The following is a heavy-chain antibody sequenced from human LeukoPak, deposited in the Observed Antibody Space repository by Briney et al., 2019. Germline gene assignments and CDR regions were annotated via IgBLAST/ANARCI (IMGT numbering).Heavy chain of an antibody. J-gene: IGHJ5*02. CDR3: ARDRGAMGNWFDP. Sequence: SETLSLTCAVYGGSFSGYYWSWIRQPPGKGLEWIGEINHSGSTNYNPSLKSRVTISVDTSKNQFSLKLSSVTAADTAVYYCARDRGAMGNWFDPWGQGTLVTVSS. V-gene: IGHV4-34*01. D-gene: IGHD5-18*01. CDR1: GGSFSGYY. CDR2: INHSGST.